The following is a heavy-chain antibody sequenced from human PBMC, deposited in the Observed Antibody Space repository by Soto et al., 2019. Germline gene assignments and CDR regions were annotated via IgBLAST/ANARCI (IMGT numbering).Heavy chain of an antibody. Sequence: SETLSLTCAVYGGSFSGYYWSWIRQPPGKGLEWIGEINHSGSTNYNPSLKSRVTISVDTSKSQFSLKLSSVTAADTAVYYCARGWAEAVAAAGTGTPYYYYYGMDVWGQGTTVTVSS. V-gene: IGHV4-34*01. D-gene: IGHD6-13*01. CDR1: GGSFSGYY. CDR2: INHSGST. CDR3: ARGWAEAVAAAGTGTPYYYYYGMDV. J-gene: IGHJ6*02.